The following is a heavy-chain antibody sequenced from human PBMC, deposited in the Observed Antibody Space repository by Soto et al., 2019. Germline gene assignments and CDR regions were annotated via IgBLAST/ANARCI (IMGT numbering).Heavy chain of an antibody. CDR2: ISWDGGST. CDR3: AKATGIAVAGRYGMDV. Sequence: PGGSLRLSCAASGFTFDDYTMHWVRQAPGNGLEWVSHISWDGGSTYYADSVKGRFTISRDNSKNSLYLQMNSLRTEDTALYYCAKATGIAVAGRYGMDVWGQGTTVTVSS. J-gene: IGHJ6*02. CDR1: GFTFDDYT. V-gene: IGHV3-43*01. D-gene: IGHD6-19*01.